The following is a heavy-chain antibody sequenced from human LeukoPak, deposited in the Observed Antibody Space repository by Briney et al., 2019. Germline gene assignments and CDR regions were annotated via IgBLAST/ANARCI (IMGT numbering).Heavy chain of an antibody. Sequence: GGSLRLSCAASGFTFSSYAMSWVRQAPGKGLEWVSSISGSDFSTNHADSVIGRFTIYRDNSKNTLSLQMNSLRAEDTAIYYCANLRRETTMIPHWGQGTLVTVSS. CDR2: ISGSDFST. CDR1: GFTFSSYA. V-gene: IGHV3-23*01. D-gene: IGHD3-22*01. CDR3: ANLRRETTMIPH. J-gene: IGHJ4*02.